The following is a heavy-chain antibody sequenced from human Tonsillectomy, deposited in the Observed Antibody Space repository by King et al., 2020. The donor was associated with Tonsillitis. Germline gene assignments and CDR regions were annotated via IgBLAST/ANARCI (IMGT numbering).Heavy chain of an antibody. J-gene: IGHJ4*02. Sequence: VQLVESGGGVVQPGRSLRLSCAASGFVFSSYAMHWVRQAPGKGLEWVAFISYDGNNKYYTDSVKGRFTIYRDNSKKTLYLQMNSLRPYDTAVYYCTNFAPHAYPSSWYIDYWGRGTLVTVSS. D-gene: IGHD6-13*01. CDR3: TNFAPHAYPSSWYIDY. CDR2: ISYDGNNK. CDR1: GFVFSSYA. V-gene: IGHV3-30-3*01.